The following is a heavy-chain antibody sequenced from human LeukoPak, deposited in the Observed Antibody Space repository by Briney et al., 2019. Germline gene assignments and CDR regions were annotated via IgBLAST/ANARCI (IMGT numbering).Heavy chain of an antibody. D-gene: IGHD2-15*01. V-gene: IGHV1-69*01. CDR3: ARDEAYCSGGGCGALDI. CDR2: IIPIFGTA. CDR1: GGTFSSYA. Sequence: SVKVSCKASGGTFSSYAISWVRQAPGQGLEWMGGIIPIFGTANYAQKFQGRVTITADESTSTAYMELSSLRSEDTAVYYCARDEAYCSGGGCGALDIWGQGTMVTVSS. J-gene: IGHJ3*02.